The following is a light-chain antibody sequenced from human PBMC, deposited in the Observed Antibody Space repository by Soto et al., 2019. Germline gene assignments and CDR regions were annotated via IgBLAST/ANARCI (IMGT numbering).Light chain of an antibody. Sequence: QSVLTQPASVSGSPGQSITISCTGTSSDGGSYNLVSWYQQHPGKAPKLMIYEGSKRPSGVSSRFSGSKSGNTASLTISGLQAEDEADYYCCSYAGSGTHVVFGGGTKLTVL. CDR3: CSYAGSGTHVV. V-gene: IGLV2-23*01. J-gene: IGLJ2*01. CDR2: EGS. CDR1: SSDGGSYNL.